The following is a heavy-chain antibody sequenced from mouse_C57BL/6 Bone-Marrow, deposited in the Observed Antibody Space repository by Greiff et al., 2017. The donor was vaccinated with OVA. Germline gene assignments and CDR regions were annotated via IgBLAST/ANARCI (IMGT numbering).Heavy chain of an antibody. CDR1: GYTFTSYW. V-gene: IGHV1-69*01. D-gene: IGHD3-1*01. J-gene: IGHJ1*03. Sequence: VQLQQSGAELVMPGASVKLSCKASGYTFTSYWMHWVKQRPGQGLEWIGEIDPSDSYTNYNQKFKGKSTLTVDKSSSTAYMQLSSLTSEDSAVYYCARSGDLYWYFDVWGTGTTVTVSS. CDR3: ARSGDLYWYFDV. CDR2: IDPSDSYT.